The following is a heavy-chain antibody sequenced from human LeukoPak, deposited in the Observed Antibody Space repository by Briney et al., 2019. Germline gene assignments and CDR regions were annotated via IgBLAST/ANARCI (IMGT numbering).Heavy chain of an antibody. CDR3: ARGYYDFWGP. V-gene: IGHV4-61*02. CDR1: GGSISSGSYY. J-gene: IGHJ5*02. CDR2: IYTSGST. D-gene: IGHD3-3*01. Sequence: PSETLSLTCTVSGGSISSGSYYWSWIRQPAGKGLEWIGRIYTSGSTNYNPSLKSRVTISVDTSKNQFSLKLSSVTAADTAVYYCARGYYDFWGPWGQGTLVTVSS.